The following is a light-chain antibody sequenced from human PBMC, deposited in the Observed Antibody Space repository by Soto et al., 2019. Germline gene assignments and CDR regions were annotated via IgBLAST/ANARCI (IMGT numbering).Light chain of an antibody. J-gene: IGLJ2*01. CDR3: SSYTSSSPVV. CDR2: EVS. V-gene: IGLV2-14*01. Sequence: QSALTQPASVSGSPGQSITISCTGTSSDVGGYNYVSWYQQHPGTAPKLMIYEVSNRPSGVSNRFSGSKSGNTASLTISGLQADDEADYYCSSYTSSSPVVFGGGTQLTVL. CDR1: SSDVGGYNY.